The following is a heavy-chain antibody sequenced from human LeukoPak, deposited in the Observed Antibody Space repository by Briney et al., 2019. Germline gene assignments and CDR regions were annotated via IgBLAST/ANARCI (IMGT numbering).Heavy chain of an antibody. J-gene: IGHJ5*02. CDR3: ARDQKFSYFDP. D-gene: IGHD1-26*01. Sequence: PSETLSLTCAVSGGSVLNYYWSWIRQPPGKGLEWIGIIYYTGTSNINPSLGSRVSMSVDSSKNQISLQLRSVTAADTAVYFCARDQKFSYFDPWGQGTLVTVSS. CDR1: GGSVLNYY. CDR2: IYYTGTS. V-gene: IGHV4-59*02.